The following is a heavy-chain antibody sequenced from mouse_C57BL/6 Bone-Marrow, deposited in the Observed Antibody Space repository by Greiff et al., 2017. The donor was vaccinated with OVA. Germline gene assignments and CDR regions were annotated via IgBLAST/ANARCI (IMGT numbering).Heavy chain of an antibody. Sequence: EVMLVESGGGLVKPGGSLKLSCAASGFTFSDYGMHWVRQAPETGLAWVAYLSSGSSTIYYADTVKGRFTISRDNATNTLFMQMTSLRSEDTAMYYCASYYSNSHYYAMDYWGQGTSVTVSS. CDR3: ASYYSNSHYYAMDY. D-gene: IGHD2-5*01. V-gene: IGHV5-17*01. J-gene: IGHJ4*01. CDR1: GFTFSDYG. CDR2: LSSGSSTI.